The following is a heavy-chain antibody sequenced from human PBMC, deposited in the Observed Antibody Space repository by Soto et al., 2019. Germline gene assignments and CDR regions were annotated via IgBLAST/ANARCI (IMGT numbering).Heavy chain of an antibody. D-gene: IGHD2-2*01. CDR1: GGTFSSYA. CDR2: IIPIFGTA. Sequence: SVKVSCKASGGTFSSYAISWVRQAPGQGLEWMGGIIPIFGTANYAQKFQGRVTITADESTSTAYMELSSLRSEDTAVYYCARDLNGPQPLDYWGQGTLVTVSS. V-gene: IGHV1-69*13. CDR3: ARDLNGPQPLDY. J-gene: IGHJ4*02.